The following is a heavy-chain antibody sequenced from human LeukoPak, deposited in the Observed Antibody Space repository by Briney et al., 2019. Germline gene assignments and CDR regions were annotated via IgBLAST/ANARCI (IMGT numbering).Heavy chain of an antibody. V-gene: IGHV3-23*01. CDR2: IRGSGGST. D-gene: IGHD6-13*01. CDR3: AKRGGGVSSSWYVINWFDP. J-gene: IGHJ5*02. CDR1: GFTFSSYA. Sequence: GGSLRLSCAASGFTFSSYAMSWVRQAPGKGLEWVSAIRGSGGSTYYADSVKGWFTISRDNSKNTLCLQMNSLRAEDTAVYYCAKRGGGVSSSWYVINWFDPWGQGTLVTVSS.